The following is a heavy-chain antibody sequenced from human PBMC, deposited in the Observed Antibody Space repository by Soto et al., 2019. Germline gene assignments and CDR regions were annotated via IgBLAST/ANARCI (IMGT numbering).Heavy chain of an antibody. CDR3: ARGRYGDY. D-gene: IGHD1-1*01. CDR2: ISAHNGNT. J-gene: IGHJ4*02. V-gene: IGHV1-18*01. CDR1: GYTFTTNG. Sequence: QVHLVQSGAEVKKPGASVKVSCKGSGYTFTTNGITWVRQAPGQGLEWMGWISAHNGNTNYAQKLPGRVTVIRDTSTSTAYMELRSLRSDDTAVYYCARGRYGDYWGQGALVTVSS.